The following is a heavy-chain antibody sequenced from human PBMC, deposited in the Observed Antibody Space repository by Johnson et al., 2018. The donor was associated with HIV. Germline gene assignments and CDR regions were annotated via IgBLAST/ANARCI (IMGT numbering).Heavy chain of an antibody. D-gene: IGHD6-19*01. CDR1: GCTVSSNY. V-gene: IGHV3-66*01. Sequence: VQLVESGGGLVQSGGSLRLSCAASGCTVSSNYMNWVHQAPGKGLEWVSVIYSGGSTYYADSVKGRFTISRDNSKNTLYLQMNSLRVEDQAGYYCAKSTQAISRSGSGPYGAFDICGQGTMVTVSS. CDR2: IYSGGST. CDR3: AKSTQAISRSGSGPYGAFDI. J-gene: IGHJ3*02.